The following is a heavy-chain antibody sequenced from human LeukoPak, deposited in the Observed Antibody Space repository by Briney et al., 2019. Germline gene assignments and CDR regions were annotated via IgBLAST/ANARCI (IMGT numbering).Heavy chain of an antibody. Sequence: GASVKVSCKASGYTFTGYYIHWVRQTPGQGLEWMGRINPNSGGTNYAQRFQGRVTMTRDTSISTAYMELSSLRSDDTAVYYCARRENDYWGQGTLATVSS. CDR3: ARRENDY. V-gene: IGHV1-2*06. J-gene: IGHJ4*02. CDR1: GYTFTGYY. CDR2: INPNSGGT.